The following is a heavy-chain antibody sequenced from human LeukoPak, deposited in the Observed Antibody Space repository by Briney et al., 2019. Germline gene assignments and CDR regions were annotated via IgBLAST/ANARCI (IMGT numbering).Heavy chain of an antibody. V-gene: IGHV4-59*01. CDR1: GGSISSYY. D-gene: IGHD1-26*01. J-gene: IGHJ3*02. CDR2: IYYSGST. Sequence: SETLSLTCTVSGGSISSYYWSRIRQPPGKGLEWIGYIYYSGSTSYNPSLKSRVTISVDTSKKQFSLKLSSVTAADTAFYYCARYIVSYPHDAFDIWGQGTMVTVSS. CDR3: ARYIVSYPHDAFDI.